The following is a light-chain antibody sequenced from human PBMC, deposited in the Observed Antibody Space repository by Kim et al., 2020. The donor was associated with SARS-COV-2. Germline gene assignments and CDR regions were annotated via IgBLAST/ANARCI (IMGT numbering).Light chain of an antibody. CDR1: KLGDKY. Sequence: SYELTQPPSVSVSPGQTASITCSGDKLGDKYASWYQQKPGQSPVLVIYQDTNRPSGIPERFSGSKSGNTATLTISVTQAMDEADYYCQAWGNIVVFGGGTQLTVL. CDR2: QDT. V-gene: IGLV3-1*01. J-gene: IGLJ2*01. CDR3: QAWGNIVV.